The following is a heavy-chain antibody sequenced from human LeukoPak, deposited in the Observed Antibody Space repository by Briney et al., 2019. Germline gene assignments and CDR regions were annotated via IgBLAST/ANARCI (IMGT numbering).Heavy chain of an antibody. CDR1: GGSTSSSSYY. Sequence: SETLSLTCTVSGGSTSSSSYYWGWIRQPPGKGLEWIGSIYYSGSTYYNPSLKSRVTISVDTSKNQFSLKLSSVTAADTAVYYCARPMVRGSGVDYWGQGTLVTVSS. CDR3: ARPMVRGSGVDY. CDR2: IYYSGST. J-gene: IGHJ4*02. V-gene: IGHV4-39*01. D-gene: IGHD3-10*01.